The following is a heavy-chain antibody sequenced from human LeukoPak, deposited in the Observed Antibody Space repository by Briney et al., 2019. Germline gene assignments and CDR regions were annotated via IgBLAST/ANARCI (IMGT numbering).Heavy chain of an antibody. CDR2: ISAYNDNT. Sequence: ASVKVSCKSSGYIFTSYSITWVRQAPGQGLEWMGWISAYNDNTNYAQKVQGRVTITTDTSTSTAYMELRRLRSDETAVYYCARSLAAAPSGYGMDVWGQGTTVTVSS. CDR1: GYIFTSYS. V-gene: IGHV1-18*01. J-gene: IGHJ6*02. CDR3: ARSLAAAPSGYGMDV. D-gene: IGHD2-15*01.